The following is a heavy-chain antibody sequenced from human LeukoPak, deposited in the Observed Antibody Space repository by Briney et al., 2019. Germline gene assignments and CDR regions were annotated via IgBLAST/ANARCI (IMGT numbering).Heavy chain of an antibody. D-gene: IGHD3-10*01. J-gene: IGHJ4*02. CDR3: ARDRGGRFGELLSG. CDR1: GGSISSSSYY. Sequence: SETLSLTCTVSGGSISSSSYYWGWIRQPPGKGLEWIGSIYYSGSTYYNPSLKSRVTISVDTSKNQFSLKLSSVTAADTAVYYCARDRGGRFGELLSGWGQGTLVTVSS. V-gene: IGHV4-39*07. CDR2: IYYSGST.